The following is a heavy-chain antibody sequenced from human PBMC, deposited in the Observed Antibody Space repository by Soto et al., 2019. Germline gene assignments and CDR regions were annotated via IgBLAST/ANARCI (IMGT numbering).Heavy chain of an antibody. Sequence: GGSLRLSCAASGFTFSDYYMSWIRQAPGKGLEWVSYISSSGSTIYYADSVKGRFTISRDNAKNSLYLQMNSLRAEDTAVYYCARVGLSDPDYYYYYYMDVWGKGTTVTVSS. CDR2: ISSSGSTI. CDR3: ARVGLSDPDYYYYYYMDV. D-gene: IGHD3-16*01. CDR1: GFTFSDYY. V-gene: IGHV3-11*01. J-gene: IGHJ6*03.